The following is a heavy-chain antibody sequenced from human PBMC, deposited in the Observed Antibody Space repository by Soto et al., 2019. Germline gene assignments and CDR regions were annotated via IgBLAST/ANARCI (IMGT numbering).Heavy chain of an antibody. CDR2: INHSGST. D-gene: IGHD1-26*01. V-gene: IGHV4-34*01. Sequence: QVQLQQWGAGLLKPSETLSLTCAVYGGSFSGYSWTWIRQSPGKGLEWIGQINHSGSTTYNPCLKSQVTISLATSKNQFSLELSSVTAADTAVYYCARGLFSENYYSGGWYYFDYWGQGTLVTVSS. J-gene: IGHJ4*02. CDR1: GGSFSGYS. CDR3: ARGLFSENYYSGGWYYFDY.